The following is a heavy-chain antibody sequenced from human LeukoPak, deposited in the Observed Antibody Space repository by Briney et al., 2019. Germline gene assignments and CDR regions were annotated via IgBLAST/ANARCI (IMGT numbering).Heavy chain of an antibody. CDR3: AKGYCGGDCYYYGMDV. Sequence: GGSLRLSFAASGFTFSSYGMHWVRQAPGKGLEWVAVISYDGSNKYYADSVKGRFTISRDNSKNTLYLQMNSLRAEDTAVYYCAKGYCGGDCYYYGMDVWGQGTTVTVSS. J-gene: IGHJ6*02. V-gene: IGHV3-30*18. CDR1: GFTFSSYG. CDR2: ISYDGSNK. D-gene: IGHD2-21*01.